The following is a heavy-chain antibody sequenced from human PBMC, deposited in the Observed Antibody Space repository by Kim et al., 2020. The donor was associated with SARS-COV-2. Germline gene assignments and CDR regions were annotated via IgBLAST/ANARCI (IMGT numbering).Heavy chain of an antibody. D-gene: IGHD3-22*01. Sequence: SETLSLTCTVTGDSMTRSTSYWGWIRQPPGNGLEWIGNIYNTGSTAYNPSLESRVTISLDLSKSQFSLRLTSMVAADTAVYYCARRLEDDATGYYYDYFDYWGQGTLVIVSS. CDR1: GDSMTRSTSY. V-gene: IGHV4-39*01. J-gene: IGHJ4*02. CDR3: ARRLEDDATGYYYDYFDY. CDR2: IYNTGST.